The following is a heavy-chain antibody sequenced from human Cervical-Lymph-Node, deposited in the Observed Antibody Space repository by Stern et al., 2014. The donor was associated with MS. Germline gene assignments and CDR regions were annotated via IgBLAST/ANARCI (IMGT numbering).Heavy chain of an antibody. CDR3: ARENMVPYFDY. J-gene: IGHJ4*02. Sequence: VQLVESGGGLVKPGGSLRLSCAASGFTFSSYSMNWVRQAPGKGLEWVSSISSSSSYICYADSVKGRFTISRDNAKNSLYLQMNSLRAEDTAVYYCARENMVPYFDYWGQGTLVTVSS. V-gene: IGHV3-21*01. CDR2: ISSSSSYI. D-gene: IGHD2-8*01. CDR1: GFTFSSYS.